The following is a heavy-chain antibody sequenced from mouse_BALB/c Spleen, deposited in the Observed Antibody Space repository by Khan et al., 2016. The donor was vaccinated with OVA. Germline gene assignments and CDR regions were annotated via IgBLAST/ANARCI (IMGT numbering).Heavy chain of an antibody. CDR1: GYSITSDYA. Sequence: EVQLQESGPGLMKPSQSLSLICTVTGYSITSDYAWNWIRQFPGNKLEWMGFISYSGNTNYNPSLKSRISITRDTSKNQFFLHLNSVTTEDTATYYCARVYGGDFDYWGQGTTLTVSS. D-gene: IGHD1-1*01. V-gene: IGHV3-2*02. J-gene: IGHJ2*01. CDR3: ARVYGGDFDY. CDR2: ISYSGNT.